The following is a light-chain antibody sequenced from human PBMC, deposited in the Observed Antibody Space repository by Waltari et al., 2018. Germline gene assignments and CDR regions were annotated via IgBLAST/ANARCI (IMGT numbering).Light chain of an antibody. V-gene: IGLV3-1*01. CDR3: QAWDSSTGV. CDR1: TLGDKY. J-gene: IGLJ3*02. Sequence: SYDLTQPPSVSVSPGQTGTITCPGDTLGDKYVSWYQQKSGQSPALVIYQDNKRPSGIPERFSGSNSGNTATLTISGTQAMDEADYYCQAWDSSTGVFGGGTKLTVL. CDR2: QDN.